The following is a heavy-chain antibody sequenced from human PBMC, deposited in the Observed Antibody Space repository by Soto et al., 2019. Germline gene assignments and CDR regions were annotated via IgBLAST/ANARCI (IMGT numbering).Heavy chain of an antibody. CDR3: ARVGVVVVAAASYDYYYYMDV. V-gene: IGHV3-7*01. D-gene: IGHD2-15*01. J-gene: IGHJ6*03. Sequence: EVQLVESGGGLVQPGGSLRLSCAASGFTFSQFWMTWVRQAPGKGLEWVANIRQDGSEKYYVDSVKGRLTISRENAKNSLFLQMNSLGVEDTAVYYYARVGVVVVAAASYDYYYYMDVWGKGTAVTVSS. CDR1: GFTFSQFW. CDR2: IRQDGSEK.